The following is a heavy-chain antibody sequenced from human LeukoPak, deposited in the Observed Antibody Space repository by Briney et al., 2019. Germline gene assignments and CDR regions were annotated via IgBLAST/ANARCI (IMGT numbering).Heavy chain of an antibody. V-gene: IGHV3-33*01. Sequence: GGSLRLSCAASGFTFSSYGMHWVRQAPGKGLEWVAVIWYDGSNKYYADSVKGRFTISRDNSKNTLYLQMNSLRAEDTAVYYCARALVPAAITHWGQGTLVTVSS. CDR3: ARALVPAAITH. CDR2: IWYDGSNK. D-gene: IGHD2-2*01. J-gene: IGHJ4*02. CDR1: GFTFSSYG.